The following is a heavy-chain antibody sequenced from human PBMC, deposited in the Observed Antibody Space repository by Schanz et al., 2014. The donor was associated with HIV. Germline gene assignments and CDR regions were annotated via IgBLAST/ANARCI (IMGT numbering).Heavy chain of an antibody. CDR2: ISGSGGST. D-gene: IGHD2-15*01. CDR3: AKGGRDILSYYGMDV. Sequence: EVQLVESGGDLVQPGGSLRLSCAASGFTFSSHAMTWVRQAPGKGLEWVSDISGSGGSTYYADSVKGRFTISRDNSKNTLSLQMSSLRAEDTAVYYCAKGGRDILSYYGMDVWGQGTTVTVSS. V-gene: IGHV3-23*04. CDR1: GFTFSSHA. J-gene: IGHJ6*02.